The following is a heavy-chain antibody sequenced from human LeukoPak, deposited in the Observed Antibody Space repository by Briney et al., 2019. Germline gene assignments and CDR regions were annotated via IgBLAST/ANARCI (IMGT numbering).Heavy chain of an antibody. CDR2: IIPIFGTA. D-gene: IGHD2-15*01. Sequence: ASVKVSCKASGGTFSSYAISWVRQAPGQGLEWMGGIIPIFGTANYAQKFQGRVTITADKSTITAYMELSSLRSEDTAVYYCARDWVLGYCSGGSCPNWFDPWGQGTLVTVSS. V-gene: IGHV1-69*06. CDR3: ARDWVLGYCSGGSCPNWFDP. J-gene: IGHJ5*02. CDR1: GGTFSSYA.